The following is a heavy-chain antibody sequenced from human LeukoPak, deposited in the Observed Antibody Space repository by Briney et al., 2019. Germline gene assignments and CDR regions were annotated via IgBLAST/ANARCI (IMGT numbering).Heavy chain of an antibody. CDR2: LYYGGRN. D-gene: IGHD2-8*02. J-gene: IGHJ4*02. Sequence: PSETLSLSCTVSGGSISIRTYSWFWIRQPPGKGLEWIGSLYYGGRNYYNPSLKNRVTISVDTSKNHLSLTLTSVTATDTAVYFCAGQAIVLVAEDYFDSWGQGTLVTVSS. V-gene: IGHV4-39*01. CDR1: GGSISIRTYS. CDR3: AGQAIVLVAEDYFDS.